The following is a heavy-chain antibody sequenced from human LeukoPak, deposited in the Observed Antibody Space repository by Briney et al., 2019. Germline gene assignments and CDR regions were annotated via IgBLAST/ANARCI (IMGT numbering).Heavy chain of an antibody. CDR2: VGHRGNT. J-gene: IGHJ4*02. D-gene: IGHD6-19*01. CDR1: SGSITSVVSY. CDR3: AMQYTANDRGWQWNY. Sequence: ASESLSLADTVDSGSITSVVSYPAWIRQPPGKSLEWFGGVGHRGNTYYNLSLNSRLTISVETSRNQFYLPLRSVTAADTTMVYWAMQYTANDRGWQWNYWGQGTLITVSS. V-gene: IGHV4-39*01.